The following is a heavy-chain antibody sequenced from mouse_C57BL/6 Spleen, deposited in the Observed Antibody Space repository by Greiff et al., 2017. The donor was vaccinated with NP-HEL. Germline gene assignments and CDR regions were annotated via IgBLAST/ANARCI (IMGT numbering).Heavy chain of an antibody. CDR1: GFTFSDYG. Sequence: EVKLVESGGGLVKPGGSLKLSCAASGFTFSDYGMHWVRQAPEKGLEWVAYISSGSSTINYADTVKGRFTFSIDNAYNTLSLQITSLSSAYTAVYYCARPPWFYAMYYWGHGTSVTVSS. CDR2: ISSGSSTI. V-gene: IGHV5-17*01. J-gene: IGHJ4*01. D-gene: IGHD2-2*01. CDR3: ARPPWFYAMYY.